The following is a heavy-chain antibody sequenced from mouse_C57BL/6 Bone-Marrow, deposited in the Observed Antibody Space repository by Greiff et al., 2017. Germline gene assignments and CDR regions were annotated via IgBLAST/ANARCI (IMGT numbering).Heavy chain of an antibody. CDR3: ARGNNYYGSSPY. Sequence: VQPVESGPELVTPGASVKISCQAYGYSFTSYYIHWVKQRPGQGPEWIGWIYPGSGNTKYNEKFKGKATLTAETSSSTAYMQLSSLSSEDSAVYDSARGNNYYGSSPYWGQGTTLTVSA. J-gene: IGHJ2*01. V-gene: IGHV1-66*01. CDR1: GYSFTSYY. D-gene: IGHD1-1*01. CDR2: IYPGSGNT.